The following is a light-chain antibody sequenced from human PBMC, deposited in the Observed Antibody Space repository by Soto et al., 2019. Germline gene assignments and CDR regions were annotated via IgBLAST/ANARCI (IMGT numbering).Light chain of an antibody. CDR3: QQSYSTTWT. J-gene: IGKJ1*01. Sequence: DIQMTQSPSSLSASVGDRVTITCRASQGISTYLNGYQQKPGKAPKLLIYAASSLQSGVPSRFSGSGSETDFTLTISSLQPEDFATYSCQQSYSTTWTFGQGTKVDVK. CDR2: AAS. CDR1: QGISTY. V-gene: IGKV1-39*01.